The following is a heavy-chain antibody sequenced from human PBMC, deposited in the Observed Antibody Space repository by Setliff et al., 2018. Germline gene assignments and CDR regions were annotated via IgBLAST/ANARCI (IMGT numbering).Heavy chain of an antibody. CDR2: IKSKTDGGTT. CDR1: GFSFSSYA. Sequence: PGGSLRLSCAASGFSFSSYAMTWVRQAPGKGLEWVGRIKSKTDGGTTDYAAPVKGRFTISRDDSKNTLYLQMNSLKTEDTAVYYCTTLPRNYDFWSSSYYYYMDVWGKGTTVTVSS. J-gene: IGHJ6*03. CDR3: TTLPRNYDFWSSSYYYYMDV. D-gene: IGHD3-3*01. V-gene: IGHV3-15*01.